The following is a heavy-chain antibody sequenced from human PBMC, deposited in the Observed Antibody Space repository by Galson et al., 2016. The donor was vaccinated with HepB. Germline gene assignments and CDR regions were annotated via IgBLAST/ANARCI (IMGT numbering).Heavy chain of an antibody. J-gene: IGHJ4*02. Sequence: SLRLSCAGSGFSVRSNYMNWVRQAPGKGLEWLSVIYSGGATSYADSVKGRFTISRDTSNNTVFLQMNSLRSEDTAVYYCTKNLDGDWHFPFDYWGQGTLVTVSS. CDR3: TKNLDGDWHFPFDY. D-gene: IGHD2-21*01. CDR2: IYSGGAT. V-gene: IGHV3-53*05. CDR1: GFSVRSNY.